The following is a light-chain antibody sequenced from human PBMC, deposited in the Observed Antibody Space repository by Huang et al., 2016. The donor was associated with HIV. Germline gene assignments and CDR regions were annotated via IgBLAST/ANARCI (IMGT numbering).Light chain of an antibody. CDR2: GAS. Sequence: DIQITQSPSSLSASVGDRVTITCRASQNINKYLNWYQQQPGKAPKLLIYGASTLQSGVPSSFSGSGSGTDFTLTISCLQPEDSAVYFCQQSVKTPRTFGQGTKLEI. J-gene: IGKJ2*01. CDR3: QQSVKTPRT. CDR1: QNINKY. V-gene: IGKV1-39*01.